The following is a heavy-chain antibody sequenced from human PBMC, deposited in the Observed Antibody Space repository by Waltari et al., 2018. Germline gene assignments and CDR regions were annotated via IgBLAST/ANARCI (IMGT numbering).Heavy chain of an antibody. J-gene: IGHJ4*02. Sequence: QVQLVQSGAEVKKPGASVKVSCKASGYTFTSYDINWVRQATGQGLEWMGWMNPRRGNTGYAQKFQGRVTMTRNTSISTAYMELSSLRSEDTAVYYCARVLVKGATSRLGYWGQGTLVTVSS. CDR2: MNPRRGNT. D-gene: IGHD7-27*01. CDR3: ARVLVKGATSRLGY. CDR1: GYTFTSYD. V-gene: IGHV1-8*01.